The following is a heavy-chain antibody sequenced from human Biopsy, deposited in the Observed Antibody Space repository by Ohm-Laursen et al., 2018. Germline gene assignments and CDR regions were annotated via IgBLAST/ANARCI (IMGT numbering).Heavy chain of an antibody. J-gene: IGHJ4*02. Sequence: SQRLSCAAFKSTVSSNYMTWVRHAPGKGPECVPVIYSGGNTFYAASVKGRFTVSRDTSKNTIYLQMNSLRAEDTARYYCATNLKVSPGLMNFDSWGQGTLVTVSS. D-gene: IGHD1-1*01. CDR2: IYSGGNT. CDR1: KSTVSSNY. V-gene: IGHV3-53*01. CDR3: ATNLKVSPGLMNFDS.